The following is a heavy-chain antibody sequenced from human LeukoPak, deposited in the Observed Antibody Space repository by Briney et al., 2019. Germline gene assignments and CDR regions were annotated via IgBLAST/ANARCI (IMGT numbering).Heavy chain of an antibody. J-gene: IGHJ4*02. CDR3: ARDHYGSGNYDSFFDY. Sequence: WGSLRVSYAASGFTFGNYWMSWVRQAPGKGLEWVANIKQDGSERNYVDSVKGRSAISRDNAKNSLYLQMNSLRAEDTAVYYCARDHYGSGNYDSFFDYWGQGTLVTVSS. V-gene: IGHV3-7*01. CDR1: GFTFGNYW. D-gene: IGHD3-10*01. CDR2: IKQDGSER.